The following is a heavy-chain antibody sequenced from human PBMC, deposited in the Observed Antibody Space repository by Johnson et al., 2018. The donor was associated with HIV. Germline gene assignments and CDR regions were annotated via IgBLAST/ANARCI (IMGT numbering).Heavy chain of an antibody. Sequence: QVQLVESGGGVVQPGRSLRLSCAASGFTFSNYGMHWVRQAPGKGLEWVAVISYDGSNKYYADSVKGRFTISRDNSKNTLYLQMNSLRAEDTAVYYCATGVVVTAMNDACDIWGQGTMVTVSS. D-gene: IGHD2-21*02. CDR3: ATGVVVTAMNDACDI. V-gene: IGHV3-30*03. CDR1: GFTFSNYG. CDR2: ISYDGSNK. J-gene: IGHJ3*02.